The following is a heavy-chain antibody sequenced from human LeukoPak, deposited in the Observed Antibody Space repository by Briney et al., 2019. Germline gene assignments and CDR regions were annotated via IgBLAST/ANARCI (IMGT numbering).Heavy chain of an antibody. D-gene: IGHD1-20*01. V-gene: IGHV3-30*18. Sequence: GGSLRLSCAASGFTFSNYGMHWVRQAPGKGLEWVAVISYDGSNKYYADSVKGRFTISRDNSKNTLYLQMNSLRAEDTAVYYCAKDPYNWNDEGLPDYWGQGTLVTVSS. CDR2: ISYDGSNK. J-gene: IGHJ4*02. CDR3: AKDPYNWNDEGLPDY. CDR1: GFTFSNYG.